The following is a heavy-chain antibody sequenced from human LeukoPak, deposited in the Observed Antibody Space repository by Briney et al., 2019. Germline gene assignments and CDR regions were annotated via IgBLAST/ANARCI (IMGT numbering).Heavy chain of an antibody. D-gene: IGHD1-7*01. Sequence: PGGSLRLSCAASGFTFSTYSMNWVRQAPGKGLEWVSSISSSSSYIYYADSVKGRFTISRDNAKNSLYLQMNSLRAEDTAVYYCARALYNWNSLHYFDYWGQGTLVTVSS. CDR2: ISSSSSYI. J-gene: IGHJ4*02. CDR3: ARALYNWNSLHYFDY. V-gene: IGHV3-21*01. CDR1: GFTFSTYS.